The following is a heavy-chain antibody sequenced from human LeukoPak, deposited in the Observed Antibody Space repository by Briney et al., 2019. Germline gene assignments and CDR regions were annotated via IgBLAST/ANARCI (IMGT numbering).Heavy chain of an antibody. J-gene: IGHJ5*02. Sequence: GGSLRLSCAASGFSFDDYAMHWVRQVPRKGLEWVSGFSSQSGEKAYADSVKGRFTISRDNAKKFLYLQMNSLRPEDTALYYCAFSGGSSGWAPNTWGQGIRVTVSS. CDR2: FSSQSGEK. D-gene: IGHD6-19*01. CDR3: AFSGGSSGWAPNT. V-gene: IGHV3-9*01. CDR1: GFSFDDYA.